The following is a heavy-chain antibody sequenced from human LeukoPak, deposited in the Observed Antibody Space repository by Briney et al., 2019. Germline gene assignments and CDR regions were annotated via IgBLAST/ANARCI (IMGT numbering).Heavy chain of an antibody. J-gene: IGHJ4*02. CDR2: IYHSGST. V-gene: IGHV4-4*02. Sequence: PSETLSLTCGVSGGSISSSYWWSWVRQPPGKGLEWIGEIYHSGSTNYNPSLKSRVTISVDTSKNQFSLKLSSVTAADTAVHYCARANSGWSINFDYWDQGTLVTVSS. CDR1: GGSISSSYW. CDR3: ARANSGWSINFDY. D-gene: IGHD6-19*01.